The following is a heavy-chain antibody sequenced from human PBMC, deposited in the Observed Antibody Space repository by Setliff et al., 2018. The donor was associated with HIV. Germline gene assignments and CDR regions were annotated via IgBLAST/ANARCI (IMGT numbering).Heavy chain of an antibody. CDR2: LYHSGSP. CDR3: ARPVSKYFYGMDV. CDR1: GDSISSHS. J-gene: IGHJ6*02. V-gene: IGHV4-59*11. Sequence: SETLALTCTVSGDSISSHSWSWIRQPTGKGLEWIGTLYHSGSPIYNSSLKSLFTISGDPSNNQLSLSLSSVTAADTAVYYCARPVSKYFYGMDVWGLGTKVT.